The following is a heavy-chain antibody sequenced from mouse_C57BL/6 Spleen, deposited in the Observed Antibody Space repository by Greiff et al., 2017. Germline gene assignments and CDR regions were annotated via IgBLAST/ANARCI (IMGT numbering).Heavy chain of an antibody. CDR1: GFTFSDYG. Sequence: EVKLMESGGGLVKPGGSLKLSCAASGFTFSDYGMHWVRQAPAKGLEWVAYISSGSSTIYYADTVKGRFTISRDNAKNTLFLQMTSLRSEDTAMYYCARSYYYGSSPWYCDVWGTGTTVTVSS. D-gene: IGHD1-1*01. CDR3: ARSYYYGSSPWYCDV. J-gene: IGHJ1*03. V-gene: IGHV5-17*01. CDR2: ISSGSSTI.